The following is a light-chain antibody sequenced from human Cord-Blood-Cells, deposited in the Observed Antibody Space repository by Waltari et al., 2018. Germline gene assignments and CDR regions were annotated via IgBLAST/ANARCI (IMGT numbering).Light chain of an antibody. CDR1: SLRSYY. V-gene: IGLV3-19*01. CDR3: NSRDSSGNV. Sequence: SSELTQDPAVSVALGQTVRITCQGDSLRSYYASWYQQKPGQAPVLVIYGKNNRPSGIPDRFSGSSSGNTASVTITGAQAEDEADYYCNSRDSSGNVFGTGTKVTVL. CDR2: GKN. J-gene: IGLJ1*01.